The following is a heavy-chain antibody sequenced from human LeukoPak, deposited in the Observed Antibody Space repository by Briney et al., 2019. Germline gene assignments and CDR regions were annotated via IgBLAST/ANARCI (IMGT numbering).Heavy chain of an antibody. CDR2: IYYSGST. CDR1: GGSISSYY. D-gene: IGHD4-17*01. CDR3: ARGSFPAVTGWFDP. J-gene: IGHJ5*02. Sequence: SETLSLTCTVSGGSISSYYWSWIRQPPGNGLEWIGYIYYSGSTNYNPSLKSRVTISVDTSKDQFSLKLSSVTAADTAVYYCARGSFPAVTGWFDPWGQGTLVTVSS. V-gene: IGHV4-59*01.